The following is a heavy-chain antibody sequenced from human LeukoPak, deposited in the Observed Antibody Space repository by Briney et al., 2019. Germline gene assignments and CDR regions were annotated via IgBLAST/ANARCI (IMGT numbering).Heavy chain of an antibody. J-gene: IGHJ4*02. Sequence: NTSQTLSLTCSVSGGSISSGDYYWSWIRQPPGKGLEWIGSIYHSGSTYYNPSLKSRVTISVVTSKNQFSLKLSSVTAADTAVYYCARDPPRGYSGYYFDYWGQGTLVTVSS. CDR2: IYHSGST. CDR3: ARDPPRGYSGYYFDY. V-gene: IGHV4-30-4*01. D-gene: IGHD5-12*01. CDR1: GGSISSGDYY.